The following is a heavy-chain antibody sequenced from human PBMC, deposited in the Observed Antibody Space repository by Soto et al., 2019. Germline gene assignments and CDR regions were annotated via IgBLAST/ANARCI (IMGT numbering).Heavy chain of an antibody. J-gene: IGHJ4*02. Sequence: EVSLALSIAASRVTFSSYAMHGVRQAPGKGLEWVAVISYDGSNKYYADSVKGRFTISRDNSKNTLYLQMNSLRAEDTAVYYCARALSSSGRVYWGQGTLVTVSS. CDR2: ISYDGSNK. D-gene: IGHD6-13*01. V-gene: IGHV3-30-3*01. CDR1: RVTFSSYA. CDR3: ARALSSSGRVY.